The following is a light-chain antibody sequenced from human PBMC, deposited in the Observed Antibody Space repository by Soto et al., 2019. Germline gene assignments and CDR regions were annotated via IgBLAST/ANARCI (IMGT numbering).Light chain of an antibody. J-gene: IGLJ1*01. Sequence: QSVLTQPASVSGSPGQSITISCTGTSSDVGGYNYVSWYQQHPGKSHKLMNYDVSNRPSGVSNRFSGSKSGNTASLTISGLQAEDEADYYCSSYTSSSTPYVFGTG. CDR1: SSDVGGYNY. CDR3: SSYTSSSTPYV. CDR2: DVS. V-gene: IGLV2-14*01.